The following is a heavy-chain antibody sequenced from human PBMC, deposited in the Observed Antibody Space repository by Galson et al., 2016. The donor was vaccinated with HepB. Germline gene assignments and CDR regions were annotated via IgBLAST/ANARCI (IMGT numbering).Heavy chain of an antibody. CDR2: IKQDGSEK. CDR3: ASAPAATESDY. CDR1: GFTFRGYW. Sequence: LRLSCAASGFTFRGYWMTWVRQATGQGLEWVANIKQDGSEKHYVDSVKGRFTISRDNAKNLVYLQMNSLRAEDSAMYYCASAPAATESDYWGQGTLVPVSP. D-gene: IGHD6-25*01. J-gene: IGHJ4*02. V-gene: IGHV3-7*01.